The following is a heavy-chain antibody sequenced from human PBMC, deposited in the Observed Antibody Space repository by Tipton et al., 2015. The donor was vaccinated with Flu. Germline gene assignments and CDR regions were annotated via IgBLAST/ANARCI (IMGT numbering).Heavy chain of an antibody. J-gene: IGHJ4*02. CDR3: TRRLVED. V-gene: IGHV3-7*01. Sequence: VQLVQSGGGLIQPGGSLRLSCAASGFSFSDYWMHWVRQAPGKGLEWVANINQDGSVNYYVDSVKGRFTISRDNAKTSLYLQMNNLRAEDTAVYYCTRRLVEDWGQGTQVTVSS. CDR2: INQDGSVN. CDR1: GFSFSDYW.